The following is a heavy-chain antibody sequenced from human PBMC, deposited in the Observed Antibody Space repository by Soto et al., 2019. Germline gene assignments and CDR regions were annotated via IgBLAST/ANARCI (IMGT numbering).Heavy chain of an antibody. V-gene: IGHV1-3*01. D-gene: IGHD1-7*01. CDR2: INAGNGNT. Sequence: ASVKVSCKASGYTFTSYAMHWVRQAPGQRLEWMGWINAGNGNTKYSQKFQGRVTITTDESASTAYMELSSLRSEDTAVYYCAAVKTLELRNYFDYWGQGTLVTVSS. CDR3: AAVKTLELRNYFDY. CDR1: GYTFTSYA. J-gene: IGHJ4*02.